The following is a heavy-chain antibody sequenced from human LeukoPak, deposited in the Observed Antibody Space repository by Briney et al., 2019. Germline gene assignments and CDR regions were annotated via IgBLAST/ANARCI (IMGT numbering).Heavy chain of an antibody. J-gene: IGHJ3*02. D-gene: IGHD3-22*01. V-gene: IGHV4-4*07. Sequence: SEPLSLTCTVSGGSLSSYYWSWIRQPGGKGLEWIGRFYTRGSTHYNPSLKSRVTMSVDTSKNQFSLKLSSVTAADTAVYYCARGYYDSGGYLAFDIWGQGTTVTVSS. CDR2: FYTRGST. CDR1: GGSLSSYY. CDR3: ARGYYDSGGYLAFDI.